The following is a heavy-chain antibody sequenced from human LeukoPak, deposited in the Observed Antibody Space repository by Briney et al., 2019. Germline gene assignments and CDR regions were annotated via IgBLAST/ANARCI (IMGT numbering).Heavy chain of an antibody. V-gene: IGHV3-23*01. D-gene: IGHD1-26*01. J-gene: IGHJ1*01. CDR3: AKESRGSSPEF. CDR1: GFTFSNYG. Sequence: RGSLRLSCAASGFTFSNYGMSWLRQAPGKGLEWVSAITGSGDDAYYADSVHGRFTMSRDNSKSTLYLQMSSLRVEDTAVYYCAKESRGSSPEFWGQGTLVTVSS. CDR2: ITGSGDDA.